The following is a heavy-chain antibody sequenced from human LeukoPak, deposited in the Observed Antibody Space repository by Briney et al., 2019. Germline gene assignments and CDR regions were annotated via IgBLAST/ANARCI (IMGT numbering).Heavy chain of an antibody. CDR3: ARNLGYCSGGSCHFDY. J-gene: IGHJ4*02. D-gene: IGHD2-15*01. CDR1: GGTFSSYA. Sequence: GASVKVSCKASGGTFSSYAISWVRQAPGQGLEWMGRIIPILGIANYAQKFQGRVTITADKSTSTAYMELSSLRSEDTAVYYCARNLGYCSGGSCHFDYWGQGTLVTVSS. V-gene: IGHV1-69*04. CDR2: IIPILGIA.